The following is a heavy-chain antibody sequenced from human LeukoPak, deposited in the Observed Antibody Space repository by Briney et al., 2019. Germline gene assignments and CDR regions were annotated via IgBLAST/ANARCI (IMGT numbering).Heavy chain of an antibody. CDR3: ARSKNYSNYLLDY. Sequence: GGSLRLSCAASGFNFKDYDMTWVRQAPGKGLDLVASISASGVSTNYADSVRGRFTISRDNSNRVVYLRMNSLRTEDTAVYYCARSKNYSNYLLDYWGQGTRVIVSS. CDR2: ISASGVST. CDR1: GFNFKDYD. D-gene: IGHD4-11*01. V-gene: IGHV3-23*01. J-gene: IGHJ4*02.